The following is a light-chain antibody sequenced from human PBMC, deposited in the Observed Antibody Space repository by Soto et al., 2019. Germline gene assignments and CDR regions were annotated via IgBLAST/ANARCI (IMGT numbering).Light chain of an antibody. Sequence: QSVLTQPPSASGTPGQRVTISCSGSSSNIGSNTVNWYQQLPGTAPKLLIYSNNQRPSGVPDRFSGSKSGTSASLAISGLQSEDEVECYCAPRDVHPNRPLLGG. J-gene: IGLJ2*01. CDR2: SNN. CDR1: SSNIGSNT. CDR3: APRDVHPNRPL. V-gene: IGLV1-44*01.